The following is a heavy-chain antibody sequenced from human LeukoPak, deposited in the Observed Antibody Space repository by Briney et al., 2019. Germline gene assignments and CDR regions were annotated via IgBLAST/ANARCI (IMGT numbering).Heavy chain of an antibody. J-gene: IGHJ3*02. CDR1: GFTFDDYA. CDR3: AKGYEKTRSDAFDI. V-gene: IGHV3-9*03. D-gene: IGHD3-16*01. Sequence: GGSLRLSCAASGFTFDDYAMHWVRQAPGKGLEWVSGISWNSGSIGYADSVKGRFTISRDNAKNSLYLQMNSLRAEDMALYYCAKGYEKTRSDAFDIWGQGTMVTVSS. CDR2: ISWNSGSI.